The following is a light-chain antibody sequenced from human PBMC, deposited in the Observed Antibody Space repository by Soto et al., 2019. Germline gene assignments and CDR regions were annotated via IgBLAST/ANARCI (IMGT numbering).Light chain of an antibody. CDR3: QQYENWPRT. J-gene: IGKJ1*01. Sequence: EIVMTQSPATLSVSPGERVTLSCRASQSVTSNLAWYQQKPGQAPRLLFYGSSTKATGIPARFSGSGSGTEFTLTISSLQSGDFAVYYCQQYENWPRTFGQGTKVDIK. CDR1: QSVTSN. V-gene: IGKV3-15*01. CDR2: GSS.